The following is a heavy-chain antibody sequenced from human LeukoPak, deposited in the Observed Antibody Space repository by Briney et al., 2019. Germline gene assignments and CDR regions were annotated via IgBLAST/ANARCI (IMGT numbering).Heavy chain of an antibody. J-gene: IGHJ4*02. V-gene: IGHV3-23*01. CDR1: GFTFNRYA. CDR3: AKERRTVAGTVCDY. CDR2: ISGHDGGT. Sequence: PGGSLRLSCAASGFTFNRYAMNWVRQGPGKGLEWVSGISGHDGGTYYADSVKGRFSISRDNSKNTLYLQVNSLRAEDTAVYYCAKERRTVAGTVCDYWGQGTLVTVSS. D-gene: IGHD6-19*01.